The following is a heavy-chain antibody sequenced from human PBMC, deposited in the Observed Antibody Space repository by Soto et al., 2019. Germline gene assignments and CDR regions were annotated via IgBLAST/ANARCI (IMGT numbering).Heavy chain of an antibody. CDR2: INHSGST. J-gene: IGHJ6*02. V-gene: IGHV4-34*01. Sequence: LSLTCAVYGGSFSGYYWSWIRQPPGKGLEWIGEINHSGSTNYNPSLKSRVTISVDTSKNQFSLKLSSVTAAATAVYYCARGGYQLLSGYYYGMDVWGQGTTVTVSS. D-gene: IGHD2-2*01. CDR1: GGSFSGYY. CDR3: ARGGYQLLSGYYYGMDV.